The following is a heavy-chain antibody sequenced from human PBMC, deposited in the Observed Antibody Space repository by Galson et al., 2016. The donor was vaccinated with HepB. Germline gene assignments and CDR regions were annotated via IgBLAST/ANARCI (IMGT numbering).Heavy chain of an antibody. D-gene: IGHD2-15*01. Sequence: SETLSLTCTVSGGSISNSRYFWTWVRQPPGEGLQWLGSINYSGTTYFDDSVKGRATLSVDMSESQYSLKVTSLTAADTARYYCATAGSGRHATIPWGQGTLVTVSS. V-gene: IGHV4-39*01. CDR1: GGSISNSRYF. J-gene: IGHJ5*02. CDR2: INYSGTT. CDR3: ATAGSGRHATIP.